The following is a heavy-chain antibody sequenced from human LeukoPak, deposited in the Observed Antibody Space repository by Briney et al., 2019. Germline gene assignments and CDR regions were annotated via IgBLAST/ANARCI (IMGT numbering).Heavy chain of an antibody. J-gene: IGHJ5*02. D-gene: IGHD2-15*01. Sequence: ASETLSFTCAVYGGSFSDFYWSWIRQPPGKGLDWIGQINHSGSTNYNPSLNSRVTISVDTSKNQFSLKLSSVTAADTAVYYCARGLVRSWRHNWFDPWGQGTLVTVSS. V-gene: IGHV4-34*01. CDR2: INHSGST. CDR3: ARGLVRSWRHNWFDP. CDR1: GGSFSDFY.